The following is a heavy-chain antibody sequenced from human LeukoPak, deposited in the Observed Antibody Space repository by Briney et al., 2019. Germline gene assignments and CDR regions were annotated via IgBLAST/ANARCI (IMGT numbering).Heavy chain of an antibody. Sequence: GGSLRLSCAASGFTFSSYAMSWVRQAPGKGLEWVSAISGSGGSTYYADSVKGRFTISRDNSKNTLYLQMNSLRAEDTAVYYCAKDRNITFGGVIFDYWAQGTLVTVSS. V-gene: IGHV3-23*01. D-gene: IGHD3-16*01. CDR2: ISGSGGST. J-gene: IGHJ4*02. CDR1: GFTFSSYA. CDR3: AKDRNITFGGVIFDY.